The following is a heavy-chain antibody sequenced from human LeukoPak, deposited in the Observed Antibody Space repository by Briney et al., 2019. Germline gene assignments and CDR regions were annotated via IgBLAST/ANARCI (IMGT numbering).Heavy chain of an antibody. V-gene: IGHV4-59*01. CDR2: IYYSGST. CDR1: GGSISSYY. J-gene: IGHJ3*02. Sequence: SETLSLTCTVSGGSISSYYWSWIRQPPGKGLEWIGYIYYSGSTNYNPSLKSRVTISVDTSKNQFSLKLSSVTAADTAVYYCAKDLGAQWPSVDAFDIWGQGTMVTVSS. CDR3: AKDLGAQWPSVDAFDI. D-gene: IGHD6-19*01.